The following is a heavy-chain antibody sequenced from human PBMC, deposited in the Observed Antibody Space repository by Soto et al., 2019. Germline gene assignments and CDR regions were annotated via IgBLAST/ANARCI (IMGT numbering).Heavy chain of an antibody. D-gene: IGHD2-2*01. CDR3: ARGGGGYCSSTTCYADYFEY. CDR1: GYSFTSNW. Sequence: GESLKISCKGSGYSFTSNWIGWVRQMPGKGLEWMGIIYPGDSDTRYSPSFQGQVTISADKSISTAYLQWSSLKASDTAMYYCARGGGGYCSSTTCYADYFEYWGQGTLVTVSS. V-gene: IGHV5-51*01. J-gene: IGHJ4*02. CDR2: IYPGDSDT.